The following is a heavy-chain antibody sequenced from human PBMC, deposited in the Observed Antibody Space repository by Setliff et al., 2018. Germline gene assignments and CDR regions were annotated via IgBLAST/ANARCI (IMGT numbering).Heavy chain of an antibody. Sequence: SVKVSCKASGGTFINYAISWVRQAPGQGLEWMGGIIPIFGTANYAQKLQGRVTITADESTSTAYMELSSLRSEDMAGYCCARVSRTIVAARGFDYWGQGTLVTVSS. J-gene: IGHJ4*02. D-gene: IGHD1-26*01. V-gene: IGHV1-69*13. CDR1: GGTFINYA. CDR2: IIPIFGTA. CDR3: ARVSRTIVAARGFDY.